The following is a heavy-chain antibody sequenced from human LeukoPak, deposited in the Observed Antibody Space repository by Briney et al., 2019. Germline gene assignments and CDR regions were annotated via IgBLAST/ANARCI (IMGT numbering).Heavy chain of an antibody. CDR2: ISYTGTT. D-gene: IGHD3-10*01. Sequence: PSETLSLTCSVSGGSINGYSWTWIRQPPGMRLVWIGHISYTGTTNYNPSLTTRVAISVDTSKNQFSLKLTSVTAADTGMYFCARLGGNWNSPGRDYWGQGTLVTVSS. J-gene: IGHJ4*02. V-gene: IGHV4-59*08. CDR3: ARLGGNWNSPGRDY. CDR1: GGSINGYS.